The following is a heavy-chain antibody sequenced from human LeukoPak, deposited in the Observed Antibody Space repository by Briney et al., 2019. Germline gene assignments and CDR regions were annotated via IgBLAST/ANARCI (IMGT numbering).Heavy chain of an antibody. CDR2: IQYDGNTI. J-gene: IGHJ4*02. D-gene: IGHD3-22*01. CDR1: GFTYSHNG. Sequence: GGSLRLSCVASGFTYSHNGMHWVRQAPGKGLEWVAFIQYDGNTIFYADSVKGRFTISRDNSKNTLYLQMNSLRAENTAVYYCAKEWYYYDSSGYYDYWGQGTLVTVSS. V-gene: IGHV3-30*02. CDR3: AKEWYYYDSSGYYDY.